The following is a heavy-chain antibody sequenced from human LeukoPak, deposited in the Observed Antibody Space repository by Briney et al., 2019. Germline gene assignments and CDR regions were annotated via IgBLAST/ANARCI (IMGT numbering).Heavy chain of an antibody. Sequence: SVKVSCKAFGYTFTGSYIYWVRQAPGQGLEWMGGIIPIFGTANYAQKFQGRVTITADESTSTAYMELSSLRSEDTAVYYCARDRGNYYDSSGPFFFEYWGQGTLVTVSS. J-gene: IGHJ4*02. V-gene: IGHV1-69*13. D-gene: IGHD3-22*01. CDR3: ARDRGNYYDSSGPFFFEY. CDR1: GYTFTGSY. CDR2: IIPIFGTA.